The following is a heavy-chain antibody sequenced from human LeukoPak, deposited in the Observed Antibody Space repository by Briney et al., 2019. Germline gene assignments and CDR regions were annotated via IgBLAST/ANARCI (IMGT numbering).Heavy chain of an antibody. CDR1: GYTFTSYY. J-gene: IGHJ4*02. Sequence: ASVKVSCKASGYTFTSYYMHWVRQAPGQGLEWMGIINPSGGSTSYAQKFQGRVTMTRGTSTSTVYMELSSLRSEDTAVYYCASEGLATWDFWSGVGFDYWGQGTLVTVSS. D-gene: IGHD3-3*01. CDR2: INPSGGST. V-gene: IGHV1-46*01. CDR3: ASEGLATWDFWSGVGFDY.